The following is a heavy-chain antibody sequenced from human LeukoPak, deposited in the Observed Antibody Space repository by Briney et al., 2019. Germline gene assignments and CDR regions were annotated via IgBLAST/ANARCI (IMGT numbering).Heavy chain of an antibody. V-gene: IGHV3-23*01. Sequence: GGSLRLSCAASGFTFSSYAMSWVRQAPGKGLEWVSAISGSGGSTYYADSVKGRFTISRDNSKNTLYLQMNSLRADDTAVYYCAKGGSLIVATMQFDYWGQGTLVTVSS. CDR2: ISGSGGST. J-gene: IGHJ4*02. D-gene: IGHD5-12*01. CDR3: AKGGSLIVATMQFDY. CDR1: GFTFSSYA.